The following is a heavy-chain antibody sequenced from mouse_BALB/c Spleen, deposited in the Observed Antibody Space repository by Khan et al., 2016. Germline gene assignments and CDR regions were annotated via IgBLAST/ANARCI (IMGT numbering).Heavy chain of an antibody. CDR3: TSWFAY. V-gene: IGHV6-6*02. CDR1: GFTFSNYW. CDR2: IRLKSHNFAT. J-gene: IGHJ3*01. Sequence: EVKLEVSGGGLVQPGGSMKLSCVASGFTFSNYWMNWVRQSPEKGLEWVAEIRLKSHNFATHYAESVKGRFTISRDDSKSSVYLQMNYLRPEDTGISFCTSWFAYWGQGTLVTVSA.